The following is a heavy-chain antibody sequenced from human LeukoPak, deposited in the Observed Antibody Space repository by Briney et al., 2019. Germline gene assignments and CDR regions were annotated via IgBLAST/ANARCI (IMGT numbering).Heavy chain of an antibody. CDR1: RGSINSKTYY. J-gene: IGHJ6*03. V-gene: IGHV4-39*01. CDR3: ARLAKYYYDSRYYYYMDV. D-gene: IGHD3-22*01. CDR2: IFHNGST. Sequence: SETLSLTCTVSRGSINSKTYYWGWIRQPPGKRLEWIGSIFHNGSTNYNPSLKSRLSISVDTSKNQFSLKLSSVTAADTAVYYCARLAKYYYDSRYYYYMDVWGKGTTVTVSS.